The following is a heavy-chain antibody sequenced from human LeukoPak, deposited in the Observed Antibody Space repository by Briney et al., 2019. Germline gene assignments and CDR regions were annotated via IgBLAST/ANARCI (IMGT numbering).Heavy chain of an antibody. CDR3: ARAGSTTYDC. J-gene: IGHJ4*02. CDR2: IYYSGST. D-gene: IGHD5/OR15-5a*01. CDR1: GGSISSYY. Sequence: SETLSLTCTVSGGSISSYYWSWIRQPPGKGLEWTGYIYYSGSTNYNPSLKSRVTISVDTSKNQFSLKLSSVTAADTAVYYCARAGSTTYDCWGQGTLVTVSS. V-gene: IGHV4-59*01.